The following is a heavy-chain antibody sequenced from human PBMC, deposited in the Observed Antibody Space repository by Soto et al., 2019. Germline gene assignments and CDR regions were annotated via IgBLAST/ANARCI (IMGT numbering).Heavy chain of an antibody. D-gene: IGHD3-3*01. CDR3: AREPNEFWSSYFFDH. CDR1: GYTFTGYY. Sequence: ASVKVSCKASGYTFTGYYMHWVRQAPGQGLEWMGWINPNSGGTNYAQKFQGRVTMTRDTSISTAYMELRNLRSDDTAVYYCAREPNEFWSSYFFDHWGPGTLVTVSS. J-gene: IGHJ5*02. CDR2: INPNSGGT. V-gene: IGHV1-2*02.